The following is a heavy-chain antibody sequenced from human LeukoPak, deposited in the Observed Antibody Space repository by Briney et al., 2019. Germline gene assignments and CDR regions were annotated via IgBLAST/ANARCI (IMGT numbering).Heavy chain of an antibody. Sequence: SETLSLTCTVSGGSISSSSYYWGWIRQPPGKGLEWIGSIYYSGSTYYNPSLKSRVTISVDTSKNQFSLKLSSVTAADTAVYYRARPMTTDANFDYWGQGTLVTVSS. V-gene: IGHV4-39*01. CDR2: IYYSGST. CDR1: GGSISSSSYY. D-gene: IGHD4-11*01. J-gene: IGHJ4*02. CDR3: ARPMTTDANFDY.